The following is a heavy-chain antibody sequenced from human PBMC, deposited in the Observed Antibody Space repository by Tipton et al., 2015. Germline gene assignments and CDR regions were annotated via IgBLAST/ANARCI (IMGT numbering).Heavy chain of an antibody. CDR1: GFTFSSYE. J-gene: IGHJ5*02. D-gene: IGHD3-10*01. V-gene: IGHV3-48*03. Sequence: SLRLSCAASGFTFSSYEMNWVRQAPGKGLEWVSYISSSGSTIYYADSVKGRFTISRDNAKNSLYLQMNSLRVEDTAVYYCARDSEWFGELLYPDHWGQGTLVTVSS. CDR2: ISSSGSTI. CDR3: ARDSEWFGELLYPDH.